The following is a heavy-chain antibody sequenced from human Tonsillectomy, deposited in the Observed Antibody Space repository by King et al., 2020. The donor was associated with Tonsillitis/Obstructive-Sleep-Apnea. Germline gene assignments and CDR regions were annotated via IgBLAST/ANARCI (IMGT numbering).Heavy chain of an antibody. CDR1: GYTFTSYY. CDR3: ARDGYGIPAAKLGPNNGTVDYYYYYMDV. CDR2: INPSGGST. J-gene: IGHJ6*03. V-gene: IGHV1-46*01. Sequence: VQLVESGAEVKKPGASVKVSCKASGYTFTSYYMHWVRQAPGQGLEWMGIINPSGGSTSYAQKFQGRVTMTRDTSTSTVYMELSSLRSEDTAVYYCARDGYGIPAAKLGPNNGTVDYYYYYMDVWGKGTTVTVSS. D-gene: IGHD2-2*01.